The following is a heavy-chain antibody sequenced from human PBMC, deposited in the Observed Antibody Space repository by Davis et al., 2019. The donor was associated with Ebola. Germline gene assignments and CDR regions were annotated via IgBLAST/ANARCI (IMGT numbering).Heavy chain of an antibody. CDR3: ARESTVTTVFDY. V-gene: IGHV4-34*01. CDR2: INHSGST. Sequence: MPSETLSLTCDVYGGSFSGYYWSWIRQPQGKGLEWIGEINHSGSTNYNPSLKSRVTISVDTSKNQFSLKLSSVTAADTAVYYCARESTVTTVFDYWGQGTLVTVSS. D-gene: IGHD4-17*01. CDR1: GGSFSGYY. J-gene: IGHJ4*02.